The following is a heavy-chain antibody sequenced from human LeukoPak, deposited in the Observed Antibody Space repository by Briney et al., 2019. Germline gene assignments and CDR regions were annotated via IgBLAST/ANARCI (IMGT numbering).Heavy chain of an antibody. CDR3: ARNLNLDV. J-gene: IGHJ6*02. Sequence: GESMRLSCAASGFTFSSHSMNWVRQAPGKGLEWVSYITSSSNTIYYADSVKGRFTISRDNAKNPLYLQMNSLRDDDTAVYYCARNLNLDVWGQGTTVTASS. CDR1: GFTFSSHS. CDR2: ITSSSNTI. D-gene: IGHD1-7*01. V-gene: IGHV3-48*02.